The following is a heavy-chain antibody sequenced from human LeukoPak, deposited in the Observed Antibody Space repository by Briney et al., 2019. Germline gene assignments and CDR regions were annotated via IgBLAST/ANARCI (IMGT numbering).Heavy chain of an antibody. CDR3: VRDGGTVRDY. D-gene: IGHD1-7*01. J-gene: IGHJ4*02. CDR2: IISDERST. Sequence: GSLRLSCAASGFTLSSYWMHWVRQAPGKGLVWVSRIISDERSTTYADSVKGRFIISRDNAKNRLYLQMHSLRVDDTAVYYCVRDGGTVRDYWGQGTLVTVSS. V-gene: IGHV3-74*03. CDR1: GFTLSSYW.